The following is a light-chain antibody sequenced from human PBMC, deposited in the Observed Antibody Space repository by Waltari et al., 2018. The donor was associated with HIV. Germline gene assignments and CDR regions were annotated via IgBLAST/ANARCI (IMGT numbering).Light chain of an antibody. CDR2: EVR. V-gene: IGLV2-14*01. J-gene: IGLJ2*01. CDR3: SSYSSSDTHVV. CDR1: SSDVGGYNY. Sequence: QSALTQPASVSGSPGQSITISCTGPSSDVGGYNYVSWYQQHPGKAPKFMIYEVRNRPSGVSNRFSGSKSGNTASLTISGLQAEDEAYYYCSSYSSSDTHVVFGGGTKLTVL.